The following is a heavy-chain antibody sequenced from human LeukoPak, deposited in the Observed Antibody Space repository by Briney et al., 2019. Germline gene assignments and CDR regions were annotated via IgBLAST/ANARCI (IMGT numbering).Heavy chain of an antibody. CDR3: AHRDTTMVRVDF. J-gene: IGHJ4*02. D-gene: IGHD5-18*01. V-gene: IGHV3-15*01. CDR2: IKSKTDGGTT. CDR1: GFTVSSNY. Sequence: GGSLRLSCAASGFTVSSNYMSWVRQAPGKGLEWVGRIKSKTDGGTTDYAAPVKGRFTISRDDSKNTLYLQMNSLTTEDTAVYFCAHRDTTMVRVDFWGQGTLVTVSS.